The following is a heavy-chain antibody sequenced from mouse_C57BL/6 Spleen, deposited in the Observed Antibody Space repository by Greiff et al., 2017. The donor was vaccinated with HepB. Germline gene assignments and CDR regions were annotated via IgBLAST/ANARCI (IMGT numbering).Heavy chain of an antibody. J-gene: IGHJ3*01. V-gene: IGHV5-9-1*02. D-gene: IGHD1-1*01. CDR3: TSELLGWFAY. CDR2: ISSGGDYI. CDR1: GFTFSSYA. Sequence: EVMLVESGEGLVKPGGSLKLSCAASGFTFSSYAMSWVRQTPEKRLEWVAYISSGGDYIYYADTVKGRFTISRDNARNTLYLQMSSLKSEDTAMYYCTSELLGWFAYWGQGTLVTVAA.